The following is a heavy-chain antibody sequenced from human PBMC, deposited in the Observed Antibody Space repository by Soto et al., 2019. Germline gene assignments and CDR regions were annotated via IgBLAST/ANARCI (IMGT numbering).Heavy chain of an antibody. J-gene: IGHJ3*02. CDR2: IYYSGST. CDR1: GGSISSSSYY. D-gene: IGHD3-10*01. Sequence: QLQLQESGPGLVKPSETLSLTCTVSGGSISSSSYYWGWIRQPPGKGLEWIGSIYYSGSTYYNPSLKSRVTISVDTSKNQFSLKLSSGTAADTAVYYCARQTMVRGVIITDDAFDIWGQGTMVTVSS. V-gene: IGHV4-39*01. CDR3: ARQTMVRGVIITDDAFDI.